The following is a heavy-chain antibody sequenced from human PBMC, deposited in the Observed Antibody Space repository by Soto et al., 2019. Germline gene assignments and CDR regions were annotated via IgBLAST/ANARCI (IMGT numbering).Heavy chain of an antibody. CDR2: ISSSSSYI. CDR3: ARAMRHDYVWGSYRPVDY. Sequence: EVQLVESGGGLVKPGGSLRLSCAASGFTFSSYSMNWVRQAPGKGLEWVSSISSSSSYIYYADSVKGRFTISRDNAKNSRYLQMNSLRAEDTAVYYCARAMRHDYVWGSYRPVDYWGQGTLVTVSS. V-gene: IGHV3-21*01. CDR1: GFTFSSYS. D-gene: IGHD3-16*02. J-gene: IGHJ4*02.